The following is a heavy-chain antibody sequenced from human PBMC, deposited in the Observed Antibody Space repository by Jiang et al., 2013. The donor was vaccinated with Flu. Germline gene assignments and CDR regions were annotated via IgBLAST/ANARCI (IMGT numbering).Heavy chain of an antibody. Sequence: GAEVKKPGESLKISCKASGYTFTNHWIVWVRQTPGKGLEWIGAFYPTDSDNRYSPAFQGRVTMSADKSITTAYLQWSSLKASDTGIYYCARRHYSGWYMIDPWGQGTPGHRLL. CDR2: FYPTDSDN. D-gene: IGHD6-19*01. V-gene: IGHV5-51*01. CDR3: ARRHYSGWYMIDP. J-gene: IGHJ5*02. CDR1: GYTFTNHW.